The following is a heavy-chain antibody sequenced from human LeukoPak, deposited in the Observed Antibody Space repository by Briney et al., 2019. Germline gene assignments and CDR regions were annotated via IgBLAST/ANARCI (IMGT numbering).Heavy chain of an antibody. D-gene: IGHD2-2*01. CDR2: ISGSGGST. V-gene: IGHV3-23*01. Sequence: GGSLRLSCAASGFTFSSYGMSWVRQAPGKGLEWVSAISGSGGSTYYAGSVKGRFTISRDNSKNTLYLQMNSLRAEDTAVYYCAKDMRGYLDYWGQGTLVTVSS. CDR1: GFTFSSYG. CDR3: AKDMRGYLDY. J-gene: IGHJ4*02.